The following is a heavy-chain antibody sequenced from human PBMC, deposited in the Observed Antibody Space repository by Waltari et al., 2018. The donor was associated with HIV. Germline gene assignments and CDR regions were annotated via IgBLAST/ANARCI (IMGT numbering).Heavy chain of an antibody. D-gene: IGHD3-3*01. CDR1: SGSFSAYY. CDR3: VSYAFWSGDNY. CDR2: INHSGST. V-gene: IGHV4-34*02. J-gene: IGHJ4*02. Sequence: QVQLQQWGAGLLKPSETLSLTCAVYSGSFSAYYWSWIRQPPGKGLEWIGEINHSGSTNYNPSLKSRVTISVDTSKKQFSLRLRSVTAADTAVYYCVSYAFWSGDNYWGQGTLVTVSS.